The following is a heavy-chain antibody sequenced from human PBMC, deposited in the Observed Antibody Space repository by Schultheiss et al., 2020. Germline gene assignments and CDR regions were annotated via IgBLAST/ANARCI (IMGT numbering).Heavy chain of an antibody. V-gene: IGHV3-30-3*01. D-gene: IGHD6-6*01. Sequence: GGSMRLSCAASGFTFSNYAMHWVRQAPGKGLEWVAVISYDGSKKYYADSVKGRFTISRDNSKNTSFLEMNSLRPEDTAVYYCARDKSIAALVFDYWGQGTLVTGS. J-gene: IGHJ4*02. CDR3: ARDKSIAALVFDY. CDR1: GFTFSNYA. CDR2: ISYDGSKK.